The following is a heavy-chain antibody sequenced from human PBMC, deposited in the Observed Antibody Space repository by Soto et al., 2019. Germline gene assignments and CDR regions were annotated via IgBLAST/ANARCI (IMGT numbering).Heavy chain of an antibody. D-gene: IGHD5-12*01. V-gene: IGHV3-30*04. CDR2: ISYDGSNK. CDR1: GFTFSNYA. Sequence: QVQLVESGGGVVQPGRSLRLSCAASGFTFSNYAMHWVRQAPGKGLEWVAVISYDGSNKYYADSVKGRFTISRDNSKNTLYLQMNSLRAGDTAVYYCARGWLERPDYWGQGTLVTVSS. CDR3: ARGWLERPDY. J-gene: IGHJ4*02.